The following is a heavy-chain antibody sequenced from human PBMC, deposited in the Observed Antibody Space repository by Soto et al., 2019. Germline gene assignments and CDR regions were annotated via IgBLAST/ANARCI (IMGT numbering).Heavy chain of an antibody. CDR3: ARASSTSGGIISRPDNWFDP. CDR1: GYTFTGYY. V-gene: IGHV1-2*04. Sequence: ASVKVSCKASGYTFTGYYMHWVRQAPGQGLEWMGWINPNSGGTNYAQKFQGWVTMTRDTSISTAYMELSRLRSDDTAVYYCARASSTSGGIISRPDNWFDPWGQGTLVTVSS. D-gene: IGHD2-15*01. J-gene: IGHJ5*02. CDR2: INPNSGGT.